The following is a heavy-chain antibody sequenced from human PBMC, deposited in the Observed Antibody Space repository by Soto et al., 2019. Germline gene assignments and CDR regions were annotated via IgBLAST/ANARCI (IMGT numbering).Heavy chain of an antibody. J-gene: IGHJ5*02. CDR2: IWYDGSNK. CDR1: GFTFSSYG. D-gene: IGHD6-19*01. Sequence: GGSLRLSCAASGFTFSSYGMHWVRQAPGKGLEWVAVIWYDGSNKYYADSVKGRFTISRDDSENTAYLQMNSLKTEDTAVYYCTQEIAVAGTRFDPWGQGTLVTVSS. CDR3: TQEIAVAGTRFDP. V-gene: IGHV3-33*06.